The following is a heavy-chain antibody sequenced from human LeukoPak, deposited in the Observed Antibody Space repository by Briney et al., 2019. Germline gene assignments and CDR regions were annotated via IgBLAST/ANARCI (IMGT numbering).Heavy chain of an antibody. D-gene: IGHD6-13*01. CDR3: ARDRRFQQQLGAPSDY. J-gene: IGHJ4*02. CDR1: GYTFTSYG. V-gene: IGHV1-18*01. CDR2: ISAYNGNT. Sequence: ASVTVSCKASGYTFTSYGISWVRQAPGQGLEWMGWISAYNGNTNYAQKLQGRVTMTTDTSTSTAYMELRSLRPDDTAVYYCARDRRFQQQLGAPSDYWGQGTLVTVSS.